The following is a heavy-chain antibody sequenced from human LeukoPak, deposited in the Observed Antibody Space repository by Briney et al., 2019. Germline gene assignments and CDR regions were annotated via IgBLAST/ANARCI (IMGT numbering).Heavy chain of an antibody. CDR2: KSYDGSNK. CDR3: AREGREWLSVGIDY. Sequence: PGGSLRLSCAASGFTYWVRQAPGKGLEWVAVKSYDGSNKYYADSVKGRFTISRGNSKNTLYLQMNSLRAEDTAVYYCAREGREWLSVGIDYWGRGTLVTVSS. V-gene: IGHV3-30-3*01. CDR1: GFT. J-gene: IGHJ4*02. D-gene: IGHD6-19*01.